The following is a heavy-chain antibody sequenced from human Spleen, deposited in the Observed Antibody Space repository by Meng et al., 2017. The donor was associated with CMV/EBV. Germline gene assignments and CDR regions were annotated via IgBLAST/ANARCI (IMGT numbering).Heavy chain of an antibody. Sequence: GGSLRLSCAASGFTFDDYAMHWVRQAPGKGLEWVSGISWNSGSIGYADSVKGRFTISRDNAKNSLYLQMNSLRAEDTAVYYCASGFWRWGQGTLVTVSS. CDR2: ISWNSGSI. V-gene: IGHV3-9*01. J-gene: IGHJ4*02. D-gene: IGHD3-3*01. CDR1: GFTFDDYA. CDR3: ASGFWR.